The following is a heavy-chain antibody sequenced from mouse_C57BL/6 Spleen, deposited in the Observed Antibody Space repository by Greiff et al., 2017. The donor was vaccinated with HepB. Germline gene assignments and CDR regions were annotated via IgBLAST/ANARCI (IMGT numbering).Heavy chain of an antibody. Sequence: EVMLVESGEGLVKPGGSLKLSCAASGFTFSSYAMSWVRQTPEKRLEWVAYISSGGDYIYYADTVKGRFTISRDNARNTLYLQMSSLKSEDTAMYYCTREGSFYDYDRAMDYWGQGTSVTVSS. CDR3: TREGSFYDYDRAMDY. V-gene: IGHV5-9-1*02. D-gene: IGHD2-4*01. J-gene: IGHJ4*01. CDR2: ISSGGDYI. CDR1: GFTFSSYA.